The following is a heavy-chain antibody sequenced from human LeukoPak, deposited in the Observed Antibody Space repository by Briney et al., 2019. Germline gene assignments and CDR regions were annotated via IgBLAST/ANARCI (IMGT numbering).Heavy chain of an antibody. D-gene: IGHD1-7*01. V-gene: IGHV1-69*05. CDR2: IIPIFGTA. CDR1: GGTFSSYA. Sequence: SVKVSCKASGGTFSSYAISWVRQAPGEGLEWMGRIIPIFGTANYAQKFQGRVTITTDESTSTAYMELSSLRSEDTAVYYCARRTRNWNYGGDWYFDLWGRGTLVTVSS. J-gene: IGHJ2*01. CDR3: ARRTRNWNYGGDWYFDL.